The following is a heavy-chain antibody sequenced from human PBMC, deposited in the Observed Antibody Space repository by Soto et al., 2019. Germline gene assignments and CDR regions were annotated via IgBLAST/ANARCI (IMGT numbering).Heavy chain of an antibody. CDR3: ARGVESTRNAMDV. CDR2: INSDESSA. Sequence: QPGGSLRLSCAASGFTFSSYWMHWVRQAPGKGLVWVSRINSDESSANYADSVKGRFTISRDSAKNTVYLQMSSLSDEDTAMYFCARGVESTRNAMDVWGQGTTVTVSS. J-gene: IGHJ6*02. V-gene: IGHV3-74*01. D-gene: IGHD2-15*01. CDR1: GFTFSSYW.